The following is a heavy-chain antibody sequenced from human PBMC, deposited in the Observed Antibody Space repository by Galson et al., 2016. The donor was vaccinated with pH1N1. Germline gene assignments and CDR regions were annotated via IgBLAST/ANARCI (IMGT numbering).Heavy chain of an antibody. Sequence: SLRLSCAASGFTFSSYGMHWVRQAPGKGLEWVAVISYDGSKKYYADSVKGRFTISRDNSKNTLYLQMNSLRAEDTAMYYCAKPIYGSGGFDPWGQGTLSPSPQ. V-gene: IGHV3-30*18. CDR3: AKPIYGSGGFDP. D-gene: IGHD3-10*01. J-gene: IGHJ5*02. CDR2: ISYDGSKK. CDR1: GFTFSSYG.